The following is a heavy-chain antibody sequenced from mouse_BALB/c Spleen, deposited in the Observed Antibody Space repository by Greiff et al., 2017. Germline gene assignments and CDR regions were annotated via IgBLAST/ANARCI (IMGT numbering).Heavy chain of an antibody. CDR1: GFTFSDYY. J-gene: IGHJ2*01. CDR2: ISDGGSYT. CDR3: AREGRYELFDY. V-gene: IGHV5-4*02. Sequence: VQLKESGGGLVKPGGSLKLSCAASGFTFSDYYMYWVRQTPEKRLEWVATISDGGSYTYYPHSVKGRFTISRDNAKNNLYLQMSSLKSEDTAMYYCAREGRYELFDYWGQGTTLTVSS. D-gene: IGHD2-14*01.